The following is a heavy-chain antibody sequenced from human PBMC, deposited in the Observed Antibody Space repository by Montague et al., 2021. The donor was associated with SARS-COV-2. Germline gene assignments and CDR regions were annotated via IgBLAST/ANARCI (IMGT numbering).Heavy chain of an antibody. D-gene: IGHD5-24*01. Sequence: SLRLSCAASGFTFDDYAMHWVRQAPGKGLEWVSGISWNSGSIGYADSVKGRFTISRDNAKNSLCLQMNSLRAEDTALYYCAKLPSRDGYNLRDYWGQGTLVTVSS. V-gene: IGHV3-9*01. CDR3: AKLPSRDGYNLRDY. CDR1: GFTFDDYA. J-gene: IGHJ4*02. CDR2: ISWNSGSI.